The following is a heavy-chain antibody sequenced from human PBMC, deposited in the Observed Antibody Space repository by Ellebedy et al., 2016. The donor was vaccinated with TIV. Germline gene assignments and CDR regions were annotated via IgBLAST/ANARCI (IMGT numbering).Heavy chain of an antibody. J-gene: IGHJ6*02. CDR3: ARDEGSGSHYYYYYGMDV. Sequence: GESLKISCAASGFSFSTYGMHWVRQPPGKGLEWMAVIWYDGSQKYYADSVKGRFTVSRDNSKNTLYLQMNSLRAEDTAVYYCARDEGSGSHYYYYYGMDVWGQGTTVTVSS. CDR2: IWYDGSQK. CDR1: GFSFSTYG. D-gene: IGHD3-10*01. V-gene: IGHV3-33*08.